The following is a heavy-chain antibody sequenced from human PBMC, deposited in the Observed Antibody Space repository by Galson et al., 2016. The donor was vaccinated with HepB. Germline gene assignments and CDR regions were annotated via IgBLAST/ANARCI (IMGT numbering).Heavy chain of an antibody. CDR3: AEDPSQKYYFDY. CDR2: ISGTGVST. J-gene: IGHJ4*02. CDR1: GFTFSNYA. Sequence: SLRLSCAASGFTFSNYAMSWVRQAPGKGLEWVSTISGTGVSTYYADSVQGRFTISRDNSKNTQYLQMNSLRAEDTAVYYCAEDPSQKYYFDYWGQGTLVTVSS. V-gene: IGHV3-23*01.